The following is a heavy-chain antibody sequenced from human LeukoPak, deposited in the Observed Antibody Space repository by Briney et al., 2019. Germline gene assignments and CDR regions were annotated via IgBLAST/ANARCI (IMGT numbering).Heavy chain of an antibody. CDR3: ARESGLPAYFDY. CDR1: AFTFNIYT. V-gene: IGHV3-30*04. D-gene: IGHD5-12*01. Sequence: PGGSLRLSCAASAFTFNIYTMHWVRQAPGKALEWVAVISYDGSDKYYADSVKGRSTISRDNSKSTLYLQMNSLRVEDTAVYSCARESGLPAYFDYWGQGTLVTVSS. CDR2: ISYDGSDK. J-gene: IGHJ4*02.